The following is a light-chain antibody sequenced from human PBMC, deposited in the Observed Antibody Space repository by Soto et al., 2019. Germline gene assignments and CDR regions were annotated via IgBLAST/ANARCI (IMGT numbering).Light chain of an antibody. CDR3: QVWDSGSDHVV. CDR2: YDN. CDR1: NIGSKS. J-gene: IGLJ2*01. Sequence: SYELTQPPSVSVAPGKTATITCGGNNIGSKSVHWYQQKPGQAPVLVIYYDNDRPSGIPERFSGSNSGNTATLTISRVDAGDEADYYCQVWDSGSDHVVFGGGTKLTVL. V-gene: IGLV3-21*04.